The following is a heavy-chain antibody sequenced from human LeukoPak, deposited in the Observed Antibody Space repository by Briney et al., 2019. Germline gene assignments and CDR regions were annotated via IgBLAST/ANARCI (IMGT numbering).Heavy chain of an antibody. Sequence: GGSLRLSCAASGFTFSSYAMSWVRQAPGKGLEWVSAISGSGGSTYYADSVKGRFTISRDNSKNTLYLQMNSLRAEDTAVYYCAKPLYCSSTSCPGVAFDIWGQGTMVTVSS. V-gene: IGHV3-23*01. D-gene: IGHD2-2*01. CDR1: GFTFSSYA. J-gene: IGHJ3*02. CDR2: ISGSGGST. CDR3: AKPLYCSSTSCPGVAFDI.